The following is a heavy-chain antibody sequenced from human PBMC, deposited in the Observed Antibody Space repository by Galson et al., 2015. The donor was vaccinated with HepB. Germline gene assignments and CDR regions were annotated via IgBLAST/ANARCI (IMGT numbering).Heavy chain of an antibody. Sequence: SLRLSCAASGFTFSSYSMIWVRQAPDKGLEWVSSISSSSSYIYYADSVKGRFTISRDNAKNSLYLQMNSLRAEDTAVYYCARVAVDSGGYYYYGMDVWGQGTTVTVSS. D-gene: IGHD6-19*01. J-gene: IGHJ6*02. CDR3: ARVAVDSGGYYYYGMDV. CDR2: ISSSSSYI. V-gene: IGHV3-21*01. CDR1: GFTFSSYS.